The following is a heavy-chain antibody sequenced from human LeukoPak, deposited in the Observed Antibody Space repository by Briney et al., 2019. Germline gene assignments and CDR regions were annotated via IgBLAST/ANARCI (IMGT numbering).Heavy chain of an antibody. CDR3: AKAERYFDWLLDY. J-gene: IGHJ4*02. CDR1: GFTFSSYG. CDR2: IRYDGSNK. V-gene: IGHV3-30*02. D-gene: IGHD3-9*01. Sequence: GGSLRLSCAASGFTFSSYGMHWVRQAPGKGLEWVAFIRYDGSNKYYADSVKGRFTISRDNSKNTLYLQMNSLRAEDTAVYYCAKAERYFDWLLDYWGQGILVTVSS.